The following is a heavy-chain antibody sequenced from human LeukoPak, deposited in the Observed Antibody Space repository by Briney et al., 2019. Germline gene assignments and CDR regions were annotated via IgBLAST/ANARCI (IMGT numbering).Heavy chain of an antibody. D-gene: IGHD3-3*01. CDR1: GFTFSDYY. CDR3: ARDNFWSGEHWFDP. Sequence: GGSLRLSCAASGFTFSDYYMSWIRQAPGKGLEWVSYISSSGSTIYYADSVKGRFTISRDNAKNSLYLQMNSLRAEDTAVYYCARDNFWSGEHWFDPWGQGTLVTVSS. CDR2: ISSSGSTI. V-gene: IGHV3-11*04. J-gene: IGHJ5*02.